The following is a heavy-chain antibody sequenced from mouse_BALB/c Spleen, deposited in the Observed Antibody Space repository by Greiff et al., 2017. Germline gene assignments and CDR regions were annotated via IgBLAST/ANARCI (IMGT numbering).Heavy chain of an antibody. V-gene: IGHV5-6-3*01. CDR1: GFTFSSYG. J-gene: IGHJ2*01. CDR2: INSNGGST. D-gene: IGHD2-10*02. Sequence: EVQLVESGGGLVQPGGSLKLSCAASGFTFSSYGMSWVRQTPDKRLELVATINSNGGSTYYPDSVKGRFTISRDNAKNTLYLQMSSLKSEDKAMYYCARDKYGNPFDYWGQGTTLTVSA. CDR3: ARDKYGNPFDY.